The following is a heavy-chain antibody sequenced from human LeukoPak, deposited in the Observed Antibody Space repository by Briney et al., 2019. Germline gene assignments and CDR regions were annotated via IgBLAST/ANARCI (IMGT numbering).Heavy chain of an antibody. J-gene: IGHJ3*02. Sequence: PGGSLRLSCAASGFTFSSYAMSWVRQAPGKGLEWVSAISGSGGSTYYADSVKGRFTNSRDNSKNTLYLQMNSLRAEDTAVYYCAKVITMIVVVSAFDIWGQGTMVTVSS. D-gene: IGHD3-22*01. CDR3: AKVITMIVVVSAFDI. CDR1: GFTFSSYA. V-gene: IGHV3-23*01. CDR2: ISGSGGST.